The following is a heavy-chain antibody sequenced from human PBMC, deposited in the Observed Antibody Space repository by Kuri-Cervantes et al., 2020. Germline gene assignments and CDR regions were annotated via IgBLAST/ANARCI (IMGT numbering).Heavy chain of an antibody. CDR2: IYPGDSDT. CDR3: ARLAYYYDSSGAYYMDV. Sequence: GGSLRLSCKGSGYSFTSYWIGWVRQMPGEGLEWMGIIYPGDSDTRYSPSFQGQVTISADKSISTAYLQWSSLKASDTAMYYCARLAYYYDSSGAYYMDVWGKGTTVTVSS. CDR1: GYSFTSYW. J-gene: IGHJ6*03. D-gene: IGHD3-22*01. V-gene: IGHV5-51*01.